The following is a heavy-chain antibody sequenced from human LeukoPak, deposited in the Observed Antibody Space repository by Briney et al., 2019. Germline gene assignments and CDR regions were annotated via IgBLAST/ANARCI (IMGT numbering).Heavy chain of an antibody. CDR1: EYTFTGYY. J-gene: IGHJ5*02. CDR3: ARVGTTSSWYNWFHP. D-gene: IGHD6-13*01. V-gene: IGHV1-2*06. CDR2: INPNSGGT. Sequence: ASVKVSCKASEYTFTGYYMHWVRQAPGQGLEWMGRINPNSGGTNYAQKFQGRVTMTKDTSISTAYMELSRLRSDDTAVYYCARVGTTSSWYNWFHPWVQGTLVTVSS.